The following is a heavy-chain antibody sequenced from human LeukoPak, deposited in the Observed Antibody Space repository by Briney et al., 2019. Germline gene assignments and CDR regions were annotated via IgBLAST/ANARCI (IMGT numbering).Heavy chain of an antibody. D-gene: IGHD2-2*01. CDR1: SGSFSGYY. CDR2: INHSGST. CDR3: ASGGCSSTSCHWSSWFDP. J-gene: IGHJ5*02. V-gene: IGHV4-34*01. Sequence: PSETLSLTCAVYSGSFSGYYWSWIRQPPGKGLEWIGEINHSGSTNYNPSLKSRVTISVDTSKNQFSLKLSSVTAADTAVYYCASGGCSSTSCHWSSWFDPWGQGTLVTVSS.